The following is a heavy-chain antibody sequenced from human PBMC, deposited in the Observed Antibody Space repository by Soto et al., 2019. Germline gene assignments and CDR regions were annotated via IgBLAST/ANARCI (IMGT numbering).Heavy chain of an antibody. Sequence: GASVKVSCKASGGTFSSDTINWVRQAPGQGLDWMGSIIPMIDIPNYAQKFQGRVTMTEDTSTDTAYMELSSLRSEDTAVYYCATVSRAIFGVVTLSCGFDPWGQGTLVTVSS. CDR1: GGTFSSDT. D-gene: IGHD3-3*01. V-gene: IGHV1-69*02. CDR2: IIPMIDIP. J-gene: IGHJ5*02. CDR3: ATVSRAIFGVVTLSCGFDP.